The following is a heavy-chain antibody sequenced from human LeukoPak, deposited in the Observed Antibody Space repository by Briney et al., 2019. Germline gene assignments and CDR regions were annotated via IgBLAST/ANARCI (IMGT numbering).Heavy chain of an antibody. J-gene: IGHJ4*02. V-gene: IGHV4-31*03. CDR3: ARTYYYDSSGYYYVRGAGYYFDY. CDR1: GGSISSGGYY. D-gene: IGHD3-22*01. CDR2: IYYSGST. Sequence: SQTLSLTCTVSGGSISSGGYYWSWIRQHPGKGLEWIGYIYYSGSTYYNPSLKSRVTISVDTSKNQFSLKLSSVTAADTAVYYCARTYYYDSSGYYYVRGAGYYFDYWGQGTLVTVSS.